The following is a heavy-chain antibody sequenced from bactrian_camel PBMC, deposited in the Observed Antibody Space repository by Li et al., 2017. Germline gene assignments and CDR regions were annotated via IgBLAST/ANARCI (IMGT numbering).Heavy chain of an antibody. CDR1: GFTVSTYA. Sequence: DVQLVESGGGLVQPGGSLRLSCAASGFTVSTYAMSWVRQAPGKGLEWVANINSWSTNNTYADSVKGRFAISRDNAKNTVYLQMNGLKADDTAVYYCASCYSGGSGNHRGYAYWGQGTQVTVS. J-gene: IGHJ4*01. CDR2: INSWSTNN. V-gene: IGHV3S40*01. CDR3: ASCYSGGSGNHRGYAY. D-gene: IGHD7*01.